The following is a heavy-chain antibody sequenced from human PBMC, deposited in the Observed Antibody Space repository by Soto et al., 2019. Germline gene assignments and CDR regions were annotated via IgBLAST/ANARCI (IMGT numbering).Heavy chain of an antibody. CDR2: IIPIFGTA. J-gene: IGHJ6*02. CDR1: GGTFSSYS. Sequence: SVEVSCKASGGTFSSYSISWVRQAPGQGLEWMGGIIPIFGTANYAQKFQGRVTITADESTSTAYMELSSLRSEDTAVYYCARTVEQLVHSYYYGMDVWGQGTTVTVSS. CDR3: ARTVEQLVHSYYYGMDV. V-gene: IGHV1-69*13. D-gene: IGHD6-6*01.